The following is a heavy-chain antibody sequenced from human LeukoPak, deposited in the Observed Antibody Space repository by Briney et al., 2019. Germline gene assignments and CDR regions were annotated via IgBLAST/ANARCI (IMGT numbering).Heavy chain of an antibody. CDR3: ARSARAFDFWSGYLGTYFDY. CDR1: GGSFSNYY. CDR2: INHSGST. V-gene: IGHV4-34*01. D-gene: IGHD3-3*01. Sequence: PSETLSLTCAVYGGSFSNYYWSWIRQPPGKGLEWIGDINHSGSTNYNPSLKSRVTISVDTSKNQFSLKLSSVTAADTAVYYCARSARAFDFWSGYLGTYFDYWGQGTLVTVSS. J-gene: IGHJ4*02.